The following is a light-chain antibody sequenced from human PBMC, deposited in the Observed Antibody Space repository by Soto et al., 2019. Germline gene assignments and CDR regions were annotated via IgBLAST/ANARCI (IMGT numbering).Light chain of an antibody. Sequence: SALTQPASVSGSPGQSITISCTGTSSDVGGYNYVSWFQQYPGKAPKLIIYDVSNRPSGVSNRFSGSKSGNTASLTISGLQAEDEADYYCSSFTSSGTYVFGNGTKVTVL. CDR3: SSFTSSGTYV. V-gene: IGLV2-14*01. CDR1: SSDVGGYNY. CDR2: DVS. J-gene: IGLJ1*01.